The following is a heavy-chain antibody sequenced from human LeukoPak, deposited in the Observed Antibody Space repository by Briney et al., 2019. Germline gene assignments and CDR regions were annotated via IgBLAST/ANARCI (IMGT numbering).Heavy chain of an antibody. V-gene: IGHV1-2*02. CDR2: IKPNSGGT. CDR1: GYTFTGYY. CDR3: ARGVSWHIDY. J-gene: IGHJ4*02. D-gene: IGHD6-6*01. Sequence: ASVKVSCKASGYTFTGYYMHWVRQAPGQGLEWMGWIKPNSGGTNSAQKFQGRGSMTRDTSITTAYMELSRLRSDDTAIFYCARGVSWHIDYWGQGPVVSVS.